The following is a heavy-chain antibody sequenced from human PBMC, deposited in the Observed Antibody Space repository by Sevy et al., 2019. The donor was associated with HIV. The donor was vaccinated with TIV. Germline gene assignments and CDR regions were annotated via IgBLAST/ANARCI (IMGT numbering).Heavy chain of an antibody. CDR3: AHRGGVHFYDSSGYYSRAEYFEH. CDR1: GFSLSTSGVG. CDR2: IYWNDDQ. J-gene: IGHJ1*01. D-gene: IGHD3-22*01. V-gene: IGHV2-5*01. Sequence: SGPTLVKPTQTLTLTCTFSGFSLSTSGVGVGWIRQPPGKALEWLALIYWNDDQRYSPSLKSRLTITKDTSKNQVVLTMTIMDPVDTATYYCAHRGGVHFYDSSGYYSRAEYFEHWGQGTLVTVSS.